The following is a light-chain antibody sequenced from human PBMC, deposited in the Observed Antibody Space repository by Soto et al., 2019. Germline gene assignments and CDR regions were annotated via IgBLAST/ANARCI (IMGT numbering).Light chain of an antibody. J-gene: IGKJ1*01. CDR2: AAS. Sequence: DIQMTQSPSSLSASVGDRVTITCRASQSISSYLNWYQMKLGKAPKLLIYAASSLQSGVPSRFSGSGSWTDFTLTISSLQPEDSATYYCQQSYSTPWTFGQGTKVEIK. CDR1: QSISSY. V-gene: IGKV1-39*01. CDR3: QQSYSTPWT.